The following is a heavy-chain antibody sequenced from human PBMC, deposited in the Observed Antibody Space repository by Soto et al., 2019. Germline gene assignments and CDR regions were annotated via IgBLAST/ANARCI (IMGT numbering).Heavy chain of an antibody. Sequence: QVQLLQSGAEVKKPGSSVKVSCTVSGGIFRRYAISWVRQAPGQGLEWLGGIVPIFGTTNNAQKFQGRVTITADESTSTAYMDLSSLRSDNTAVYYCARPDEGSYSSNHHYYYALDVWGQGTTVTVSS. CDR2: IVPIFGTT. CDR3: ARPDEGSYSSNHHYYYALDV. V-gene: IGHV1-69*01. CDR1: GGIFRRYA. J-gene: IGHJ6*02. D-gene: IGHD3-16*01.